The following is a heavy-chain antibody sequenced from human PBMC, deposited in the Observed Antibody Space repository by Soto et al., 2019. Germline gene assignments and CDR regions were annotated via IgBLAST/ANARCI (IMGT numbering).Heavy chain of an antibody. J-gene: IGHJ5*02. CDR2: ISGNGGSK. CDR1: GFTFSNYA. V-gene: IGHV3-23*01. D-gene: IGHD2-15*01. CDR3: AKEDIGGRCASAACQAIDWFDP. Sequence: GGSLRLSCAASGFTFSNYAMNWVRQAPGKGLEWVSSISGNGGSKYYADSVKGRFTISRDNSQKTLYLQLNSLRPEDTAIYYCAKEDIGGRCASAACQAIDWFDPWGQGTLVTVSS.